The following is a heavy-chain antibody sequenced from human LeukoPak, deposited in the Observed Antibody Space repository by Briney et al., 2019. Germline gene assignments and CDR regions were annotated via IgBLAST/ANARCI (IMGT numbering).Heavy chain of an antibody. CDR1: GGSISSYY. J-gene: IGHJ1*01. V-gene: IGHV4-59*08. Sequence: PSETLSLTCTVSGGSISSYYWSWIRQPPGKGLEWIGYIYYSGSTNYNPSLKSRVTISVDTSKNQFSLKLSSATAADTAVYYCAETSSSSGGYFQHWGQGTLVTVSS. D-gene: IGHD6-6*01. CDR2: IYYSGST. CDR3: AETSSSSGGYFQH.